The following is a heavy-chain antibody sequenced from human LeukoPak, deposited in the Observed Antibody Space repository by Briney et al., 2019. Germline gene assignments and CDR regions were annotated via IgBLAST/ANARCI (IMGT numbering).Heavy chain of an antibody. J-gene: IGHJ4*02. Sequence: SVKVSCKASGGTFSNYAISWVRQAPGQGLEWMGGIIPIFGTANYAQKFQGRVTITADESTSTAYMELSSLRSEDTAVYYCARGAYYGSGSYFDYWGQGTLVTVSS. CDR2: IIPIFGTA. V-gene: IGHV1-69*13. CDR3: ARGAYYGSGSYFDY. CDR1: GGTFSNYA. D-gene: IGHD3-10*01.